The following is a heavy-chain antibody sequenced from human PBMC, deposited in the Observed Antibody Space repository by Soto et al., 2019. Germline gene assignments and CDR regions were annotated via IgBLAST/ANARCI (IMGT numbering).Heavy chain of an antibody. CDR1: GYSFTSYW. Sequence: PGESLKISCKGSGYSFTSYWIGWVRQMPGKGLEWMGIIYPGDSDTRYSPSFQGQVTISADKSISTAYLQWSSLKASDTAMYYCARFADSYYYDSSGYPDYWGQGTLVTVS. V-gene: IGHV5-51*01. J-gene: IGHJ4*02. D-gene: IGHD3-22*01. CDR2: IYPGDSDT. CDR3: ARFADSYYYDSSGYPDY.